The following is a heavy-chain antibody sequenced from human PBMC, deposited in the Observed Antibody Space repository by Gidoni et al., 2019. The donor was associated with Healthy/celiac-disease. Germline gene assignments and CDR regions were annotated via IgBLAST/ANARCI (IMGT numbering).Heavy chain of an antibody. J-gene: IGHJ6*02. Sequence: EVQLVESGGGLVQPGRSLRRSCAASGFTFDDYAMPWVRQAPGKGLEWVSGISWNSGSIGYADSVKGRFTISRDNAKNSLYLQMNSLRAEDTALYYCAKDSLWVFYYGMDVWGQGTTVTVSS. CDR3: AKDSLWVFYYGMDV. V-gene: IGHV3-9*01. CDR1: GFTFDDYA. D-gene: IGHD2-21*01. CDR2: ISWNSGSI.